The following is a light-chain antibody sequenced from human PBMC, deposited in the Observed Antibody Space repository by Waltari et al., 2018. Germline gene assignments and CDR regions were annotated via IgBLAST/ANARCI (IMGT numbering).Light chain of an antibody. V-gene: IGLV2-14*01. Sequence: QSALTQPASVSGSPGQSVTIFFTGTSNDVGGYNSVSWYQEHPGQAPGVIISDVSDRPSGFSDRFSGSKSGNTASLTISGLQAEDEADYYCSSQSSNNVVLFGGGTKLTVL. CDR2: DVS. CDR3: SSQSSNNVVL. J-gene: IGLJ2*01. CDR1: SNDVGGYNS.